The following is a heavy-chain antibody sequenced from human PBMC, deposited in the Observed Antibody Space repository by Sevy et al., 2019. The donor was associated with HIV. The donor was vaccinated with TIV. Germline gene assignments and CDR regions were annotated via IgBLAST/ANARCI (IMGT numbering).Heavy chain of an antibody. Sequence: GGSLRLSCTASGFTFGDYAMSWVRQAPGKGLEWVGFIRSKAYGGTTEYAASVKGRFTISRDDSKSIAYLPMNSLKTKDTAVYYCTSEWELLRLTSAYYYYYLDVWGKGTTVTVSS. D-gene: IGHD1-26*01. V-gene: IGHV3-49*04. J-gene: IGHJ6*03. CDR2: IRSKAYGGTT. CDR3: TSEWELLRLTSAYYYYYLDV. CDR1: GFTFGDYA.